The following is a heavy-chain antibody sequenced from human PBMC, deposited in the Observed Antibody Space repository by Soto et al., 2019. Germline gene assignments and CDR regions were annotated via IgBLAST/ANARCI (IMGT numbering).Heavy chain of an antibody. CDR1: GSDITTYY. J-gene: IGHJ5*02. CDR2: IYDTGST. CDR3: ARCPIDHNWFDP. D-gene: IGHD3-9*01. Sequence: PSETLSLTCTVSGSDITTYYWSWLRQSPGKGLEWIGHIYDTGSTTYNPSRKSRVTISVDTSNKQFSLRLTSVTAADTAVYYCARCPIDHNWFDPWGQGTLVTVSS. V-gene: IGHV4-59*01.